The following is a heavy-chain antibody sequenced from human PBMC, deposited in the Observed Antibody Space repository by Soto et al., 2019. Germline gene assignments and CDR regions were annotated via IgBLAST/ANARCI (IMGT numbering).Heavy chain of an antibody. CDR3: AGRMGDFWSGYWYYYYYYMDV. Sequence: QVQLQESGPGLVKPSETLSLTCTVSGGSISSYYWSWIRQPPGKGLEWIGYIYYSGSTNYNPSLKSRVTTSVDTSKNQFSLKLSSVTAADPAVYYCAGRMGDFWSGYWYYYYYYMDVWGKGTTVTVSS. V-gene: IGHV4-59*08. CDR1: GGSISSYY. D-gene: IGHD3-3*01. CDR2: IYYSGST. J-gene: IGHJ6*03.